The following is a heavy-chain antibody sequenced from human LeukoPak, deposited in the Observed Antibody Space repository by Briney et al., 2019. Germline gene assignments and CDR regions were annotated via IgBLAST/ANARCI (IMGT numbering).Heavy chain of an antibody. D-gene: IGHD2-21*01. Sequence: SSETLSLTCAVSGYSSSSGYYGGWIRQPPGKGLEWIGSIYHTGSTYYNPSLQSRVTISLDSPKNQFSLKLTSVTAADTAVYYCASGGTAVVMALTYYFDTWGQGTPVTVSS. CDR3: ASGGTAVVMALTYYFDT. CDR2: IYHTGST. V-gene: IGHV4-38-2*01. J-gene: IGHJ4*02. CDR1: GYSSSSGYY.